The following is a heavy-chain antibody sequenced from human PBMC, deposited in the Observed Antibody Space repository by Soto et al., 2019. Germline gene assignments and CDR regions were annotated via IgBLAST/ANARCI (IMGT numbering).Heavy chain of an antibody. V-gene: IGHV4-61*08. D-gene: IGHD2-2*02. CDR1: GGSIISTGYF. Sequence: SETLSLTCTVSGGSIISTGYFCDWIRQPPGKGLEWIGYIYYSGSTNYNPSLKSRVTISVDTSKNQFSLKLSSVTAADTAVYYCARGYCSSTICYIWDNWFDPWGQGTLVTVSS. CDR2: IYYSGST. CDR3: ARGYCSSTICYIWDNWFDP. J-gene: IGHJ5*02.